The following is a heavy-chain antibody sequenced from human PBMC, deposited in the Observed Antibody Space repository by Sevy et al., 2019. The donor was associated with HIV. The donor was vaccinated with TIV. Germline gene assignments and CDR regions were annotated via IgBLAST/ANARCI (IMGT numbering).Heavy chain of an antibody. V-gene: IGHV4-4*02. CDR3: ARWVYCSGGSCHYYFDY. D-gene: IGHD2-15*01. J-gene: IGHJ4*02. Sequence: SETLSLTCAVSGGSISSSNWWSWVRQPPGKGLEWIGEIYHSGSTNYNPSLKGRVTISVDKSKNQFSLKLSSVTTADTAVYYCARWVYCSGGSCHYYFDYWGQGTLVTVSS. CDR2: IYHSGST. CDR1: GGSISSSNW.